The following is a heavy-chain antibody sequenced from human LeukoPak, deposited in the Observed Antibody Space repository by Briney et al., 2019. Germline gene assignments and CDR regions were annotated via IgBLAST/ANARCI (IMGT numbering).Heavy chain of an antibody. CDR1: GGSISRDY. CDR2: IYFSWST. D-gene: IGHD3-16*01. V-gene: IGHV4-59*01. Sequence: SETLSLTCTVSGGSISRDYWSWIWQPPGKGLEWIGYIYFSWSTNYNTSLKSRVTISVDTSKTQLSLRLSSVTAADTAVYYCARGGGYFNYWGQGTLVTVSS. J-gene: IGHJ4*02. CDR3: ARGGGYFNY.